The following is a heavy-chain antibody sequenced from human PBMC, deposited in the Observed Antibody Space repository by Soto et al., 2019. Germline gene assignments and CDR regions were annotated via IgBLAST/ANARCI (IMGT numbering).Heavy chain of an antibody. CDR1: GVSISSGNW. CDR3: ARLVYDTRLNYMYFDF. J-gene: IGHJ4*02. CDR2: IFHDGTA. Sequence: SETLSLTCAVSGVSISSGNWWTWVRQTPQRGLEYIGEIFHDGTANYYPSFERRVAISVDTSKNQFSLKLTSVAAADTAIYFCARLVYDTRLNYMYFDFWGQGALVTVYS. V-gene: IGHV4-4*02. D-gene: IGHD2-8*01.